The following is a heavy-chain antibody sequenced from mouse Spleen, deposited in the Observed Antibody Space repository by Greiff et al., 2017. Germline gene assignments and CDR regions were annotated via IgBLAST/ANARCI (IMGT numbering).Heavy chain of an antibody. J-gene: IGHJ3*01. CDR1: GFTFTDYY. CDR3: ARNRDEGSGFAY. Sequence: EVKVEESGGGLVQPGGSLSLSCAASGFTFTDYYMSWVRQPPGKALEWLGFIRNKANGYTTEYSASVKGRFTISRDNSQSILYLQMNALRAEDSATYYCARNRDEGSGFAYWGQGTLVTVSA. CDR2: IRNKANGYTT. D-gene: IGHD4-1*01. V-gene: IGHV7-3*01.